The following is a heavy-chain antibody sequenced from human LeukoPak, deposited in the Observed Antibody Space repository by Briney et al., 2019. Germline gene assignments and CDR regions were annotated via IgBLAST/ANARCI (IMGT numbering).Heavy chain of an antibody. CDR1: GGSISSYY. Sequence: SETLSLTCSVSGGSISSYYWSWIRQPPGKGLEWIGFMYYTGASNYNPSLKSRVTISVDTSKNQFSLKLGSVTAADTAMYYCAKHGDYYGSLNHSFDIRGQGTMVTVSS. J-gene: IGHJ3*02. CDR2: MYYTGAS. V-gene: IGHV4-59*08. CDR3: AKHGDYYGSLNHSFDI. D-gene: IGHD3-16*01.